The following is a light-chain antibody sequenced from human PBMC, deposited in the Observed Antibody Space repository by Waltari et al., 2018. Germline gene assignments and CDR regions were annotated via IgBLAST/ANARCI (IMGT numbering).Light chain of an antibody. Sequence: QSALTQPASVSGSPGQSITISCTGTSSYVGKYNLFSCYQQLPGEVPKLMIYEVTKRPSGVSDRFSGSKSGNTASLTISGLQAEDEADYFCCSFAGRGFSVIFGGGTKLTVL. CDR1: SSYVGKYNL. V-gene: IGLV2-23*02. CDR3: CSFAGRGFSVI. J-gene: IGLJ2*01. CDR2: EVT.